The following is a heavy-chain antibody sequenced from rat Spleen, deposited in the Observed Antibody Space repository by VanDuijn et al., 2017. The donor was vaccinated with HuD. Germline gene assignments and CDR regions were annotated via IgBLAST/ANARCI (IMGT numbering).Heavy chain of an antibody. J-gene: IGHJ3*01. D-gene: IGHD1-4*01. CDR3: ATAGSRVSRFAY. CDR1: GFTFSNFG. Sequence: EVQLVESGGGLVQPGRSLKVSCAASGFTFSNFGTHWIRQAPTKGLEWVASISPSGGNTNYRNSLKGRFTISRDKAKNILYLQIDSLRSEDTATYYCATAGSRVSRFAYWGQGTPVTVSS. CDR2: ISPSGGNT. V-gene: IGHV5-19*01.